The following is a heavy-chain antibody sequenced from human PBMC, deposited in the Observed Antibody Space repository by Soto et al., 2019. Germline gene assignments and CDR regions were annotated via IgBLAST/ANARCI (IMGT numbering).Heavy chain of an antibody. D-gene: IGHD3-9*01. CDR1: GYSFTSYR. Sequence: GAALKISWKGSGYSFTSYRIGWVRQKPGKGLEWMGIIYPGDSDTRYSPSFQGQVTISADKSISTAYLQWSSLKASDTAMYYCARLVYYDILTGPTGPFDYWGQGTLVTVSS. J-gene: IGHJ4*02. CDR3: ARLVYYDILTGPTGPFDY. CDR2: IYPGDSDT. V-gene: IGHV5-51*01.